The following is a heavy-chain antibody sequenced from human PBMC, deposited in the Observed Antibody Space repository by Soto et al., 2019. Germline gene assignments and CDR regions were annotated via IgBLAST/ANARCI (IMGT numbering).Heavy chain of an antibody. V-gene: IGHV4-30-4*01. J-gene: IGHJ5*02. CDR1: GGSISSDDYY. CDR3: ARESGPGSFDWFDP. CDR2: VFYGGST. Sequence: SETLSLTCTVSGGSISSDDYYWSWIRQPPGKGLEWIGHVFYGGSTYYNPSFKSRVTISVDTSKNQFSLKLSSVTAADTAVYYCARESGPGSFDWFDPWGQGTLVTV. D-gene: IGHD3-10*01.